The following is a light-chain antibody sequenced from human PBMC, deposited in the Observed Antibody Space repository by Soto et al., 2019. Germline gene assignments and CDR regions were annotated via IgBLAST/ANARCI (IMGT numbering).Light chain of an antibody. CDR2: EGS. J-gene: IGLJ2*01. Sequence: QSVLTQPASVSGSPGQSITISCTGTSSDVGSYNLVSWYQQHPGKAPKLMIYEGSKRPSGVSNRFSGSKSGNTASLTISGLQAEDEADYYCCSYAGSKEVVFGGGTQLTVL. CDR1: SSDVGSYNL. V-gene: IGLV2-23*01. CDR3: CSYAGSKEVV.